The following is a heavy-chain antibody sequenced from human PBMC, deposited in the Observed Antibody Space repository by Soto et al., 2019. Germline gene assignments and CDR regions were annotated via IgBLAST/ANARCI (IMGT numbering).Heavy chain of an antibody. CDR2: IYPGDSDT. CDR1: GYSFTSYW. J-gene: IGHJ3*02. CDR3: ARGERTGQQWLVHAFDI. D-gene: IGHD6-19*01. V-gene: IGHV5-51*01. Sequence: GESLKISCKGSGYSFTSYWIGWVRQMPGKGLEWMGIIYPGDSDTRYSPSFQGQVTISADKSISTAYLQWSSLKASDTAMYYCARGERTGQQWLVHAFDIWGQGTMVTVSS.